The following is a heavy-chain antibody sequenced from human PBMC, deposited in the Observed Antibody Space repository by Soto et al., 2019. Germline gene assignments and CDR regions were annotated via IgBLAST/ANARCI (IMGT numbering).Heavy chain of an antibody. CDR3: ARSGGRYCTGGVCNANNWVDT. CDR2: INTGNGNT. Sequence: ASVKVSCKTSGYTFTNYAIHWVRQAPGQRLEWMGWINTGNGNTRYSQKFQDRITITRDTSASTAYLELSSLRSEDTAVYYCARSGGRYCTGGVCNANNWVDTWGQGTRVTVSA. CDR1: GYTFTNYA. D-gene: IGHD2-8*02. J-gene: IGHJ5*02. V-gene: IGHV1-3*04.